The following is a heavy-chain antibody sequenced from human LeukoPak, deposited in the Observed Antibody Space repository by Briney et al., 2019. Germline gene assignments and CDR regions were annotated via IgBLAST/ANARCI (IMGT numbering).Heavy chain of an antibody. CDR3: ARYMTTVTRGFSYYYYTDV. Sequence: ASVQDSCQASGYTFTGYYLHWVRQAAGKRVEGMGWSYPNSGGTNYAQKFQGRVTMTRDASIRSAYTALSTLRSYDTAVYYCARYMTTVTRGFSYYYYTDVCSKARTAT. V-gene: IGHV1-2*02. J-gene: IGHJ6*03. CDR1: GYTFTGYY. CDR2: SYPNSGGT. D-gene: IGHD4-11*01.